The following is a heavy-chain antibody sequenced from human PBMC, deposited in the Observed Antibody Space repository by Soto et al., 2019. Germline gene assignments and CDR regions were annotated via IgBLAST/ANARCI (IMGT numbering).Heavy chain of an antibody. D-gene: IGHD2-15*01. CDR2: INPNSGGT. J-gene: IGHJ1*01. CDR1: GYTFTGYY. V-gene: IGHV1-2*04. Sequence: GASVKVSCKASGYTFTGYYMHWVRQAPGQGLEWMGWINPNSGGTNYAQKFQGWVTMTRDTSISTAYMELSRLRSDDTAVYYCARSGTYCSGGSCYSEYFQHWGQGTLVTVSS. CDR3: ARSGTYCSGGSCYSEYFQH.